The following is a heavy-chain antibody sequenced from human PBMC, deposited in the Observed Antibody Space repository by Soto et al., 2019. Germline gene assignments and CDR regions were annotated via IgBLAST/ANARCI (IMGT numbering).Heavy chain of an antibody. Sequence: GGSLRLSCAASGFTFSSYAMSWVRQAPGKGLEWVSAISGSGGSTYYADSVKGRFTISRDNSKNTLYLQMNSLRAEDTAVYYCAKFIYYDSSGYYEHFQHWGQGTLVTVSS. V-gene: IGHV3-23*01. J-gene: IGHJ1*01. CDR1: GFTFSSYA. D-gene: IGHD3-22*01. CDR3: AKFIYYDSSGYYEHFQH. CDR2: ISGSGGST.